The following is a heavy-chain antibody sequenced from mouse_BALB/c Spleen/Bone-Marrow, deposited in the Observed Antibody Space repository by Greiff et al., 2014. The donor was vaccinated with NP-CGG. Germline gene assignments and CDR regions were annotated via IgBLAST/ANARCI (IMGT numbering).Heavy chain of an antibody. CDR1: GFTFSDYY. Sequence: EVQVVESGGGLVKPGGSLKLSCAVSGFTFSDYYMYWVRQTPETRLEWVATISDGGSYTYYSDSVKGRFTISRDNAKNNLYLQMNSLRSEDTSMYFCSRAYGYDAWFAYWGQGTLVTVSA. V-gene: IGHV5-4*02. J-gene: IGHJ3*01. D-gene: IGHD2-2*01. CDR3: SRAYGYDAWFAY. CDR2: ISDGGSYT.